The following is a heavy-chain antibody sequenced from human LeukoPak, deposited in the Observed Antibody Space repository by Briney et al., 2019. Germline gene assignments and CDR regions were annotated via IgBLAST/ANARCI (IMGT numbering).Heavy chain of an antibody. Sequence: GGSLRLSCGASGFTFSSYAMSWVREAPGEGLEGVSAISGRECCIYCADSVKGLHTISKDKTTNTLYLKMNSLRAEDTDVYYCAKDEWFGKLSRYWGQGTLVTVSS. CDR2: ISGRECCI. CDR1: GFTFSSYA. V-gene: IGHV3-23*01. D-gene: IGHD3-10*01. CDR3: AKDEWFGKLSRY. J-gene: IGHJ4*02.